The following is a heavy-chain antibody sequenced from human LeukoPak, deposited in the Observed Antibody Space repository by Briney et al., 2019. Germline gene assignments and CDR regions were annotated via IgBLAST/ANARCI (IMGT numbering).Heavy chain of an antibody. V-gene: IGHV1-18*01. D-gene: IGHD2-2*03. J-gene: IGHJ5*02. CDR2: ISAYNGNT. CDR3: ARELDIVVVPAASSWFDP. Sequence: ASVKVSCKASGYTFTSYGISWVRQAPGQGLEWMGWISAYNGNTNYAQKLQGRATMTTDTSASTAYMELRSLRSDDTAVYYCARELDIVVVPAASSWFDPWGQGTLVTVSS. CDR1: GYTFTSYG.